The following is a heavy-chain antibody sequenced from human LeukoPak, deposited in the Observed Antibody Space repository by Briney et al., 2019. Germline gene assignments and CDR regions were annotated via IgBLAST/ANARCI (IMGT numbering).Heavy chain of an antibody. D-gene: IGHD6-13*01. V-gene: IGHV4-61*02. Sequence: TLSLTCTVSGGSISSGSYYWSWIRQPAGKGLEWIGRIYTSGSTNYNPSLKSRVTISVDTSKNQFSLKLSSVNAADTAVYYCARSAAGIGLVWFDPWGQGTLVTVSS. CDR2: IYTSGST. CDR3: ARSAAGIGLVWFDP. J-gene: IGHJ5*02. CDR1: GGSISSGSYY.